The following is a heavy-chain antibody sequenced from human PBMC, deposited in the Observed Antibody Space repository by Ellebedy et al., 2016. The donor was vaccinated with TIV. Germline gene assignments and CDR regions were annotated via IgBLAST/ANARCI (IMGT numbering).Heavy chain of an antibody. CDR2: IYYSGST. V-gene: IGHV4-59*08. CDR1: GGAISSYY. Sequence: MPSETLSLTCTVSGGAISSYYGSWIRQPPGKGLEWIGYIYYSGSTNYNPSLKSRVTISVDTSKNQFSLKLSSVTAADTAVYYCARHPNAGWILSAIDYWGQGTLVTVSS. J-gene: IGHJ4*02. D-gene: IGHD2-2*03. CDR3: ARHPNAGWILSAIDY.